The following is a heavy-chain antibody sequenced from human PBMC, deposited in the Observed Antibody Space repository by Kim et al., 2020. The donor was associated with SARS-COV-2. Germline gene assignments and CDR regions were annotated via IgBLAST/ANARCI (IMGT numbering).Heavy chain of an antibody. D-gene: IGHD3-10*01. CDR3: AKQELINWFGELYSLGFDY. Sequence: GGSLRLSCAASGFTFSSYAMSWVRQAPGKGLEWVSVIYSGGSSTYYADSVKGRFTISRDNSKNTLYLQMNSLRAEDTAVYYCAKQELINWFGELYSLGFDYWGQGTLVTVSS. J-gene: IGHJ4*02. V-gene: IGHV3-23*03. CDR1: GFTFSSYA. CDR2: IYSGGSST.